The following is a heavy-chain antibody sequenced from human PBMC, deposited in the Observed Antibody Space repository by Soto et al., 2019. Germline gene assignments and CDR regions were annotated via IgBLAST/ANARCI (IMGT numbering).Heavy chain of an antibody. J-gene: IGHJ4*02. Sequence: VQLVESGGGLLQPGGSLGLSCAASGFTFSNYNMNWVRQAPGKGLEWLSYISISSTKYYADSVKGRFTISRDNAKNSLEPGITSPRDGETAVYYWSGGGCGSTGWGGDFDYWGQGTLVTVSS. D-gene: IGHD6-19*01. CDR3: SGGGCGSTGWGGDFDY. V-gene: IGHV3-48*02. CDR1: GFTFSNYN. CDR2: ISISSTK.